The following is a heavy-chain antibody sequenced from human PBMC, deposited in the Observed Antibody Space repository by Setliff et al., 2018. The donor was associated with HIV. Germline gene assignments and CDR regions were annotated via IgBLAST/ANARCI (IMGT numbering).Heavy chain of an antibody. J-gene: IGHJ6*02. CDR3: ARARYIVIRGDAGMDV. CDR1: GGSTDSGSYY. CDR2: MYYTGST. D-gene: IGHD3-10*01. V-gene: IGHV4-39*01. Sequence: SETLSLTCTVSGGSTDSGSYYWAWIRQPPGKGLEWIGSMYYTGSTYYNPSLKSRVTISIDTSKNQFSLKLDSVTASDTAVYYCARARYIVIRGDAGMDVWGPGTTVTVSS.